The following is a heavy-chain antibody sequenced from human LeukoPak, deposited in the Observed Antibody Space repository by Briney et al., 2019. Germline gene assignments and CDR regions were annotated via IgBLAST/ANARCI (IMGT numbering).Heavy chain of an antibody. CDR3: ARDKRIAAAGIDY. CDR1: GFTFSDYY. J-gene: IGHJ4*02. Sequence: GGSLRLSCAASGFTFSDYYMSWIRQAPGKGLEWVSYISSSSSYTNYADSVKGRFTISRDNAKNSLYLQMNSLRAEDTAVYYCARDKRIAAAGIDYWGQGTLVTVSS. CDR2: ISSSSSYT. V-gene: IGHV3-11*06. D-gene: IGHD6-13*01.